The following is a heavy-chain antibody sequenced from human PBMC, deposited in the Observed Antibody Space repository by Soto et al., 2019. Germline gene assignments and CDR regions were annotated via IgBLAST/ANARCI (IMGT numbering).Heavy chain of an antibody. V-gene: IGHV3-74*01. D-gene: IGHD2-8*01. J-gene: IGHJ4*02. Sequence: GGSLRLSCTASEITLNIYCMHWIRQAPGKGLVWVSRINPESTTLTYADSVTGRFTISRDSAKNTLYLQMNGLSAEDTAIYYCTTDTFGVWDSWGQGTMVTVSS. CDR2: INPESTTL. CDR1: EITLNIYC. CDR3: TTDTFGVWDS.